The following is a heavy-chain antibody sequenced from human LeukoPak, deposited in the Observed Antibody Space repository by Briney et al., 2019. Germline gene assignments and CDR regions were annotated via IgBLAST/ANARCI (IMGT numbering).Heavy chain of an antibody. Sequence: GASVKVSCKASGYTFTGYYMHWVRQAPGQGLEWMGWINPNSGGTNYAQKFQGRVTMTRDTSISTAYLQWSSLKASDTAMYYCARTYSSSWYPFDYWGQGTLVTVPS. CDR1: GYTFTGYY. CDR2: INPNSGGT. CDR3: ARTYSSSWYPFDY. J-gene: IGHJ4*02. V-gene: IGHV1-2*02. D-gene: IGHD6-13*01.